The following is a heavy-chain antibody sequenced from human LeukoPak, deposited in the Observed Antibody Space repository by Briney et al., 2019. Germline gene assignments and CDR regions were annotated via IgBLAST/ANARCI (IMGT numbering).Heavy chain of an antibody. CDR2: INHSGST. CDR3: ARGRASQRSSIYHYYYMDV. J-gene: IGHJ6*03. CDR1: GGSFSGYY. D-gene: IGHD1-26*01. V-gene: IGHV4-34*01. Sequence: PSETLSLTCAVYGGSFSGYYWSWIRQPPGKGLEWIGEINHSGSTNYNPSLKSRVTISVDTSKNQFSLKLSSVTAADTAVYYCARGRASQRSSIYHYYYMDVWGKGTTVTVSS.